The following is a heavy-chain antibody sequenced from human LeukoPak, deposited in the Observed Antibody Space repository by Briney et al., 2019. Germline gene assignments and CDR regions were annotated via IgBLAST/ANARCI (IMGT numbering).Heavy chain of an antibody. CDR3: ARGGVRVYYFDY. CDR2: ISAYNGNT. J-gene: IGHJ4*02. Sequence: ASVKVSCKASGYTFTSYDINWVRQATGQGLEWMGWISAYNGNTNYAQKLQGRVTMTTDTSTSTAYMELRSLRSDDTAVYYCARGGVRVYYFDYWGQGTLVTVSS. CDR1: GYTFTSYD. V-gene: IGHV1-18*01. D-gene: IGHD3-10*02.